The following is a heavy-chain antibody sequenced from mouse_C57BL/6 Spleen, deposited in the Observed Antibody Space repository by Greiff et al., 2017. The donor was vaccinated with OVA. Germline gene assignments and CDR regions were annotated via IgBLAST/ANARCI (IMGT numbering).Heavy chain of an antibody. CDR3: ARPTTNGGFAY. CDR2: ISSGGSYT. J-gene: IGHJ3*01. Sequence: EVQLVESGGDLVKPGGSLKLSCAASGFTFSSYGMSWVRQTPDKRLEWVATISSGGSYTYYPDSVKGRFTISRDNAKNTLYLQMSSLKSEDTAMYYCARPTTNGGFAYWGQGTLVTVSA. V-gene: IGHV5-6*01. D-gene: IGHD4-1*01. CDR1: GFTFSSYG.